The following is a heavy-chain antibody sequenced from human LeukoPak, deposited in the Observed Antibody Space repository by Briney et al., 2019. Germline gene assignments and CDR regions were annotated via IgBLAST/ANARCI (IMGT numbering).Heavy chain of an antibody. CDR2: IYYSGST. J-gene: IGHJ3*02. Sequence: PSETLSLTCTVSGYSISSIHCWGWIRQPPGKGLEWIGYIYYSGSTNYNPSLKSRVTISVDTSKNQFSLKLSSVTAADTAVYYCARVHYDFWSGVDAFDIWGQGTMVTVSS. V-gene: IGHV4-59*11. CDR1: GYSISSIHC. D-gene: IGHD3-3*01. CDR3: ARVHYDFWSGVDAFDI.